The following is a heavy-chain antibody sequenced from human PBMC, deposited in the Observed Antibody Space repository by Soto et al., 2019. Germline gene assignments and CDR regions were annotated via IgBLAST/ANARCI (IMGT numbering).Heavy chain of an antibody. CDR3: ATQYSSSDAFDI. V-gene: IGHV3-30*03. CDR2: ISYDGSNK. Sequence: QVQLVESGGGVVQPGRSLRLSCAASGFAFSSYGMHWVRQAPGKGLEWVAVISYDGSNKYYADSVKGRFTISRDNSKNKLYLQKISLRAEDTAVYYCATQYSSSDAFDIWGKVTMVTVSS. J-gene: IGHJ3*02. D-gene: IGHD6-6*01. CDR1: GFAFSSYG.